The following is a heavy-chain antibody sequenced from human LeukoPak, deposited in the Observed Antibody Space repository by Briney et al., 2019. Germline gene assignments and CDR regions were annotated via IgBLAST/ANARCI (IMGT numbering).Heavy chain of an antibody. CDR1: GFTFSSYA. CDR2: ISGSGGST. CDR3: ASISSIAARPFDY. D-gene: IGHD6-6*01. Sequence: GGSLRLTCAASGFTFSSYAMSWVRQAPGKGLEWVSAISGSGGSTYYADSVKGRFTISRDNSKNTLYLQMNSLRAEDTAVYYCASISSIAARPFDYWGQGTLVTVSS. J-gene: IGHJ4*02. V-gene: IGHV3-23*01.